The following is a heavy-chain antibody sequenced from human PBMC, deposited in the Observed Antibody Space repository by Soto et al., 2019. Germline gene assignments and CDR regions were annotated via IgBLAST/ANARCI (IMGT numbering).Heavy chain of an antibody. V-gene: IGHV3-23*01. CDR2: ISANSGST. CDR3: AKEWPYRFYFDS. CDR1: GFTFSSYG. D-gene: IGHD5-12*01. J-gene: IGHJ4*02. Sequence: EVQLLESGGGLVQPGGSLRLSCAASGFTFSSYGMSWVRQAPGKGLEWVSVISANSGSTDYAGSMKGRFTVSRDNSKNTLYLHMNSLTPEDTALYYCAKEWPYRFYFDSWGQGTLVTVSS.